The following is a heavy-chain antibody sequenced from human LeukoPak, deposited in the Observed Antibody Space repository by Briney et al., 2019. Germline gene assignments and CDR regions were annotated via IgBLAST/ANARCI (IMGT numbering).Heavy chain of an antibody. D-gene: IGHD2-2*01. J-gene: IGHJ4*02. CDR2: IYHSGST. Sequence: SETLSLTCTVSGGSISSGGYYWSWIRQPPAKGLEWIGYIYHSGSTYYNPSLKSRVTISVDRSKNQFSLKLSSVTAADTAVYYCARSTISEDIVVVPAAREFDCWGQGTLVTVSS. V-gene: IGHV4-30-2*01. CDR1: GGSISSGGYY. CDR3: ARSTISEDIVVVPAAREFDC.